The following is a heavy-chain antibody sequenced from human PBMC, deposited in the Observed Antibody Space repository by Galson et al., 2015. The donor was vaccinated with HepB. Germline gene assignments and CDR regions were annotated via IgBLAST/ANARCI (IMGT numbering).Heavy chain of an antibody. V-gene: IGHV1-46*03. CDR2: INPSGGST. CDR1: GYTFTSYY. J-gene: IGHJ5*02. D-gene: IGHD2-2*01. Sequence: SVKVSCKASGYTFTSYYMHWVRQAPGQGLEWMGIINPSGGSTSYAQKFQGRVTMTRDTSTSTVYMELSSLRSEDTAVYYCAREAVVVPAATGVNWFDPWGQGTLVTVSS. CDR3: AREAVVVPAATGVNWFDP.